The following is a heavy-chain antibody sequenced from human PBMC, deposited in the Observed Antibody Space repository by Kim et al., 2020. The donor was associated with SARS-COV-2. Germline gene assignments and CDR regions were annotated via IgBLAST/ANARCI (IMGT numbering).Heavy chain of an antibody. J-gene: IGHJ5*02. CDR3: ARSDYFDP. CDR1: GFSLSGSW. V-gene: IGHV3-74*03. Sequence: GGSLRLSCAASGFSLSGSWMHWVRQAPGKGLVWVSRIKYDGSSTTYADYVKGRFTISRDNAKNMLYLQMNSLRVEDTAVYYCARSDYFDPWGQGTLVIVSS. D-gene: IGHD3-10*01. CDR2: IKYDGSST.